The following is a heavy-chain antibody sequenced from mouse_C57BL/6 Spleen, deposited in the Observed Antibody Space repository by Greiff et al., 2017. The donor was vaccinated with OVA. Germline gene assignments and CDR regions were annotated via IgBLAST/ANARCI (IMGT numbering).Heavy chain of an antibody. Sequence: QVQLQQSGAELVRPGASVTLSCKASGYTFTDYEMHWVKQTPVHGLEWIGAIDPETGGTAYNQKFKGKAILTADKSSSTAYMELRSLTSEDSAVYYCTTFRGAYGFFAYWGQGTLVTVSA. D-gene: IGHD2-10*02. CDR3: TTFRGAYGFFAY. CDR2: IDPETGGT. V-gene: IGHV1-15*01. J-gene: IGHJ3*01. CDR1: GYTFTDYE.